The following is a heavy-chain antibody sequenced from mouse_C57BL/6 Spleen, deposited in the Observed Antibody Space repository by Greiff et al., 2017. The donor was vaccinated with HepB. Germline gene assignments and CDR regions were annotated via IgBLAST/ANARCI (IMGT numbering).Heavy chain of an antibody. CDR3: ARRWDDYFDY. CDR1: GYTFTNYW. Sequence: VQLQQSGAELVRPGTSVKMSCKASGYTFTNYWIGWAKQRPGHGLEWIGDIYPGGGYTNYNEKFKGKATLTADKSSSTAYMQFSSLTSEDSAIYYGARRWDDYFDYWGQGTTLTVAS. CDR2: IYPGGGYT. V-gene: IGHV1-63*01. D-gene: IGHD4-1*01. J-gene: IGHJ2*01.